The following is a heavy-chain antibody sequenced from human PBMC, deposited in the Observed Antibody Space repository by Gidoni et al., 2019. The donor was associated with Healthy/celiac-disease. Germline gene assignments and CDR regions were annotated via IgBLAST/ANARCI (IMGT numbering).Heavy chain of an antibody. J-gene: IGHJ3*02. D-gene: IGHD3-22*01. CDR1: GYTFTSYD. CDR3: ARGLTYYYDSSGYDAFDI. V-gene: IGHV1-8*01. Sequence: VQLVQSGAEVKKPGASVKVSCKASGYTFTSYDINWVRQATGQGLGWMGWMNPNSGNTGYAQKFQGRVTMTRNTSISTAYMELSSLRSEDTAVYYCARGLTYYYDSSGYDAFDIWGQGTMVTVSS. CDR2: MNPNSGNT.